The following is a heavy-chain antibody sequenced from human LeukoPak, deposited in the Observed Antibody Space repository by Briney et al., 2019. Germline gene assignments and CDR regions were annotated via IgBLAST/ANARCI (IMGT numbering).Heavy chain of an antibody. D-gene: IGHD7-27*01. V-gene: IGHV3-66*02. J-gene: IGHJ4*02. Sequence: PGGSLRLSCAASGFIFSSYWMSWVRQAPGKGLEWVPVIYSGGSAYYADSVKGRFTISRDNSKNTLYLQMNSLRAEDTAVYYCARDSNWGYDYWGQGTLVTVSS. CDR2: IYSGGSA. CDR3: ARDSNWGYDY. CDR1: GFIFSSYW.